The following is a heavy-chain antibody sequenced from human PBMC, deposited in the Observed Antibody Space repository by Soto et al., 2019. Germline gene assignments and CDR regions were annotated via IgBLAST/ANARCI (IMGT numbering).Heavy chain of an antibody. CDR1: GFTFSNSG. D-gene: IGHD2-15*01. Sequence: QPQLLESGGGVVQPGRSLRLSCAASGFTFSNSGRHWVRQAPGKGLEWVALISHDGNNKLYADSVKGRFTISRDNSKNTVYLQMNSLRSEDTAVYYCAQGCAGGTSCYYIDYWGQGTLVSVSS. V-gene: IGHV3-30*18. CDR3: AQGCAGGTSCYYIDY. J-gene: IGHJ4*01. CDR2: ISHDGNNK.